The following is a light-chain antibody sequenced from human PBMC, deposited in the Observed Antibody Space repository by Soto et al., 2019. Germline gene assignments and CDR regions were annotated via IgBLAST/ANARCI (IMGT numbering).Light chain of an antibody. V-gene: IGKV3-20*01. CDR2: GAS. CDR1: QSVSSSY. J-gene: IGKJ4*01. Sequence: EIVLTQSPDTLSLSPGERATLFCSASQSVSSSYLAWYQQKPGQAPRLLIYGASSRATGIPDKFSGSGSGTDFTLTISSLEPEDFAVYYCQQYGSAPAVTFGGGTKVEIK. CDR3: QQYGSAPAVT.